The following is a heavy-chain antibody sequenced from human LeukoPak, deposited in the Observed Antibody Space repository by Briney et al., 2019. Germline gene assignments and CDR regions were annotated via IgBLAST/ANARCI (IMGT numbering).Heavy chain of an antibody. J-gene: IGHJ4*02. CDR3: ARGDFDY. V-gene: IGHV3-53*01. CDR2: INSDGRT. CDR1: GLTVSSNY. Sequence: GESLRLSCAASGLTVSSNYMNWVRQAPGEGLEWVSIINSDGRTYYADSVKGRFTISRDNSKNTLYLQMNSLGADDTAVYYCARGDFDYWGQGTLVTVSS.